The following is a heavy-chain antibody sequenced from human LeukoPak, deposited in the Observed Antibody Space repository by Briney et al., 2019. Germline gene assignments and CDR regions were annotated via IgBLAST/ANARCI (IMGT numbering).Heavy chain of an antibody. CDR3: ARNDFWSGYYEMDV. CDR2: INRHGNST. J-gene: IGHJ6*04. V-gene: IGHV3-74*01. Sequence: GGSLGLSCAASGFTFSSYWMHWVRQGPGKGLVWVSRINRHGNSTSYVDSVKGRFTISRDNAKNTLYLQMNSLRAEDTAVYYCARNDFWSGYYEMDVWGKGTTVTVSS. CDR1: GFTFSSYW. D-gene: IGHD3-3*01.